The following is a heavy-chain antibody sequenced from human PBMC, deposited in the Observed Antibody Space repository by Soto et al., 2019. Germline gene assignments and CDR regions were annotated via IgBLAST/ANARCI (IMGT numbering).Heavy chain of an antibody. V-gene: IGHV4-31*03. CDR2: IYYSGTT. CDR1: GGSISSGGYY. Sequence: SETLSLTCTVSGGSISSGGYYWSWIRQHPGKGLEWIGYIYYSGTTNYNPSLKSRVTISIDTSKNQFSLKLSSVTAADTAVYYCAREEGAVTTGGYYYYYGVDVWGQGTTVTVSS. D-gene: IGHD4-17*01. CDR3: AREEGAVTTGGYYYYYGVDV. J-gene: IGHJ6*02.